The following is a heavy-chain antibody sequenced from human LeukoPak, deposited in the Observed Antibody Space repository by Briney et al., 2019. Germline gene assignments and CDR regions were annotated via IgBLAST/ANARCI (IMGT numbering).Heavy chain of an antibody. J-gene: IGHJ4*02. CDR1: GFTFSSYA. D-gene: IGHD6-13*01. CDR2: ISYDGSDK. V-gene: IGHV3-30-3*01. CDR3: AREHVAATAEDY. Sequence: GGSLRLSCAASGFTFSSYAMHWVRQAPGKGLEWVTAISYDGSDKYYADSVKGRFTISGDNSKNTLYLQMNSLRAEDTAVYYCAREHVAATAEDYWGQGTLVTVSS.